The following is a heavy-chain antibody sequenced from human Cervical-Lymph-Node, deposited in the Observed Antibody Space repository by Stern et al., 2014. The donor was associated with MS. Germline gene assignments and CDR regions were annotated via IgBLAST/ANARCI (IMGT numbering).Heavy chain of an antibody. V-gene: IGHV1-3*01. J-gene: IGHJ5*02. CDR3: ARDHLATVYNWFDP. Sequence: QVQLVQSGTEVKKPGASVKISCEASGYTFTSYAMHWVRQAPGQGLEWMGWINAGNGNTRYSQKFQGRVTITRDTSASIVYMELSSLRSEDTAVYYCARDHLATVYNWFDPWGQGTLVTVSS. CDR1: GYTFTSYA. D-gene: IGHD4-11*01. CDR2: INAGNGNT.